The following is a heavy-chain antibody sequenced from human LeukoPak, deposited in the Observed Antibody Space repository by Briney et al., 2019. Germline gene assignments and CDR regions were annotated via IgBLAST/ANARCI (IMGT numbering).Heavy chain of an antibody. D-gene: IGHD6-13*01. CDR3: ARVLTYSSIFYMDV. CDR1: GGSIISGGYY. V-gene: IGHV4-31*03. CDR2: MYHSGST. J-gene: IGHJ6*03. Sequence: PSQTLSLTCTVSGGSIISGGYYWSWIRQHPGKGLEWIGYMYHSGSTYYNPSLKSRVTISGGTSKNQFSLKLSSVTAADTAVYYRARVLTYSSIFYMDVWGKGTTVTVSS.